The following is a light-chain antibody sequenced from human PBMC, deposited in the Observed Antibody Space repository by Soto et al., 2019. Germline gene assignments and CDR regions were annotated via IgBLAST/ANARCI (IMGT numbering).Light chain of an antibody. Sequence: QSALNQPRSANGTPGRSVTISYIKGSSNMGTNTVGWYQQVPGAAPRVLIYVNDQRPSGVPDRFSGSNSGTSASLAISGLQPEDEADYYCVAWDDSLNGHVFGTGTKVTVL. V-gene: IGLV1-44*01. J-gene: IGLJ1*01. CDR1: SSNMGTNT. CDR3: VAWDDSLNGHV. CDR2: VND.